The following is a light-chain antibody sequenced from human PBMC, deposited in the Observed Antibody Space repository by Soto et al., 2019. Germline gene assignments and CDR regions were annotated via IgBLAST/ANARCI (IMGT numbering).Light chain of an antibody. Sequence: GVPSRFRGSGSGTDFTLTISSLQPEDVGTDYCQNYNSAMWTFGQGTKV. V-gene: IGKV1-27*01. J-gene: IGKJ1*01. CDR3: QNYNSAMWT.